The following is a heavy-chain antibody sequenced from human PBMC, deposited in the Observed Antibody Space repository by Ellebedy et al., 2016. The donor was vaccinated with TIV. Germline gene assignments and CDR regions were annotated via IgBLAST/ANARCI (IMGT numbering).Heavy chain of an antibody. CDR2: ISAYNGNT. D-gene: IGHD3-3*01. CDR1: SYTFTSYG. J-gene: IGHJ5*02. CDR3: ARVRITIFGVVITVHNWFDP. Sequence: ASVKVSXKASSYTFTSYGISWVRQAPGQGLEWMGWISAYNGNTNYAQKLQGRVTMTTDTSTSTAYMELRSLRSDDTAVYYCARVRITIFGVVITVHNWFDPWGQGTLVTVSS. V-gene: IGHV1-18*04.